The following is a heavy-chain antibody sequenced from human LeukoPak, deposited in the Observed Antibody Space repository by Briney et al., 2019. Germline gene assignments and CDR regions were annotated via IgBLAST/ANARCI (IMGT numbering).Heavy chain of an antibody. CDR1: GGTFSSYA. D-gene: IGHD3-9*01. CDR2: IIPILGIA. CDR3: ARDIMTGYSSN. V-gene: IGHV1-69*04. J-gene: IGHJ4*02. Sequence: VASVKVSCKASGGTFSSYAISWVRQAPGQGLEWMGRIIPILGIANYAQKSQGRVTITADKSTSTAYMELSSLRSEDTAVYYCARDIMTGYSSNWGQGTLVTVSS.